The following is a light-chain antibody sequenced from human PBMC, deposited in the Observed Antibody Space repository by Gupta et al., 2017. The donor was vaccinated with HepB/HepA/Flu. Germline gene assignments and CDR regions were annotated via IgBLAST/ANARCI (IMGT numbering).Light chain of an antibody. CDR2: KAS. CDR3: QQYNSYWS. Sequence: EIPMTQSPSTLSASVGERVTITCRASQSVSSHLTWYQQKPGKAPTMLIYKASTLENGVPSRFSASGSGTEFTLTISSLQPDDFATYYCQQYNSYWSFGQGTKVEIK. CDR1: QSVSSH. V-gene: IGKV1-5*03. J-gene: IGKJ1*01.